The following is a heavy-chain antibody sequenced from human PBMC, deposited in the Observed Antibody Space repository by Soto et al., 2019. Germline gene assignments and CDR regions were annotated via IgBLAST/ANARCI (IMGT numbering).Heavy chain of an antibody. CDR3: ARDPPDGDYFFDY. CDR2: ISDDGSTL. D-gene: IGHD4-17*01. CDR1: GFTFRTYG. V-gene: IGHV3-30*03. J-gene: IGHJ4*02. Sequence: GGSLRLSCAVSGFTFRTYGMHWVRQAPRKGLEWLAFISDDGSTLYYADSLKGRFTISRDNSKNTLHLQMTSLSVEDTAVYYCARDPPDGDYFFDYWGQGTLVTVSS.